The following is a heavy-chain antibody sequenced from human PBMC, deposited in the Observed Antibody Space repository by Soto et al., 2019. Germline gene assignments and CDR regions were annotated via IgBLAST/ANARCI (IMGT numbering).Heavy chain of an antibody. D-gene: IGHD2-2*01. CDR2: IYYSGST. CDR1: GGSISSRGYY. Sequence: SETLSLTCTVSGGSISSRGYYWGWIRQPPGKGLEWIGTIYYSGSTYYNPSLKSRVTISVDTSKNQFSLKLSSVTAADTAVYYCATSNWFVPWGQGTLVTVSS. J-gene: IGHJ5*02. CDR3: ATSNWFVP. V-gene: IGHV4-39*01.